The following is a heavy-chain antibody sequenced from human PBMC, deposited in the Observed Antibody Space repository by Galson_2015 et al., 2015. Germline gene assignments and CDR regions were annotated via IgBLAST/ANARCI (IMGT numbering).Heavy chain of an antibody. CDR2: IWYDGSNK. Sequence: LRLSCAASGFTFSSYGMHWVRQAPGKGLEWVAVIWYDGSNKYYADSVKGRFTISRDNSKNTLYLQMNSLRAEDTAVYYCARAHKKSIVVVPAAMVSSAFDIWGQGTMVTVSS. V-gene: IGHV3-33*01. D-gene: IGHD2-2*01. J-gene: IGHJ3*02. CDR1: GFTFSSYG. CDR3: ARAHKKSIVVVPAAMVSSAFDI.